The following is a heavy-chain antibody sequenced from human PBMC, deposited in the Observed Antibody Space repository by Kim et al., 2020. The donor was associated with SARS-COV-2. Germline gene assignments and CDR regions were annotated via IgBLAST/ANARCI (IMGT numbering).Heavy chain of an antibody. J-gene: IGHJ4*02. Sequence: GGSLRLSCAASGFTFSSYAMHWVRQAPGKGLEWVAVIWYDGSNKYYADSVKGRFTISRDNSKNTLYLQMNSLRAEDTAVYYCAKVPGPIQLWVFDYWGQG. CDR2: IWYDGSNK. CDR3: AKVPGPIQLWVFDY. V-gene: IGHV3-33*06. D-gene: IGHD5-18*01. CDR1: GFTFSSYA.